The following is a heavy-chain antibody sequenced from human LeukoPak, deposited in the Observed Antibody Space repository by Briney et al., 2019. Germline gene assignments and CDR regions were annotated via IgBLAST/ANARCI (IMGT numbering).Heavy chain of an antibody. Sequence: PSETLSLTCTVSGGPISSGGYYWSWIRQHPGKGLEWIGYIYYSGSTYYNPSLKSRVTISVDTSKNQFSLRLSSVTAADTAVYYSELAYRGVGSCYAREYFQQWGQGTLVTVSS. J-gene: IGHJ1*01. CDR2: IYYSGST. CDR1: GGPISSGGYY. D-gene: IGHD2-15*01. V-gene: IGHV4-31*03. CDR3: ELAYRGVGSCYAREYFQQ.